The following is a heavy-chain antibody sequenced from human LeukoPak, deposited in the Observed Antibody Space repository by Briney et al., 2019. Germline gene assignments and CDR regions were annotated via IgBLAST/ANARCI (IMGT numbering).Heavy chain of an antibody. CDR3: AKDAGLHTPYYFDY. V-gene: IGHV3-30*02. D-gene: IGHD5-24*01. Sequence: GGSLSLSCAASGFPFSSYGMHWVRQAPGKGLEWVAFIRYDGSNKYYADSVKGRFTISRDNSKNTLYLQMNSLRAEDTAVYYCAKDAGLHTPYYFDYWGQGTLVTVSS. CDR1: GFPFSSYG. CDR2: IRYDGSNK. J-gene: IGHJ4*02.